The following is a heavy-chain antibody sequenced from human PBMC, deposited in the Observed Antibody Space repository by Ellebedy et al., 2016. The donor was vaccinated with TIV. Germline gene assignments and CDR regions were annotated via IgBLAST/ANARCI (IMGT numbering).Heavy chain of an antibody. CDR2: ISGSGGST. D-gene: IGHD2-2*01. V-gene: IGHV3-23*01. J-gene: IGHJ4*02. Sequence: GGSLRLSCAASGFTFSSYAMSWVRQAPGKGLEWVSAISGSGGSTYYADSVKGRFTISRDNSKNTLYLQMNSLRAEDTAVYYCAKDLRGIVVVPAAYPMGDYGDYWGQGTLVTVSS. CDR1: GFTFSSYA. CDR3: AKDLRGIVVVPAAYPMGDYGDY.